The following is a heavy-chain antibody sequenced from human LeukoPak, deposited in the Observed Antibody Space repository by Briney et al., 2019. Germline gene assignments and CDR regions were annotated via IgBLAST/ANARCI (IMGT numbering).Heavy chain of an antibody. D-gene: IGHD2-21*01. J-gene: IGHJ4*02. CDR2: INHSGST. Sequence: TASETLCLTCAVYGGSFSGYYWSWIRQPPGKGLEWIGEINHSGSTNYNPSLKSRVTISVDTSKNQFSLKLSSVTAADTAVYYCARGRNDSYYFDYWGQGTLVTVSS. V-gene: IGHV4-34*01. CDR1: GGSFSGYY. CDR3: ARGRNDSYYFDY.